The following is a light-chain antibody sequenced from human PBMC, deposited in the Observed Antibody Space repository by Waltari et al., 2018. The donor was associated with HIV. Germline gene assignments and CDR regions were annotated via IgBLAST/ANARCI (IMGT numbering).Light chain of an antibody. CDR3: QQRSRKLT. CDR2: DAS. J-gene: IGKJ4*01. Sequence: EIVLTQSQATLSLSPGERATLFCRASQSVSSYLAWYQQKPGQAPRLLIYDASNRATVIPARFSGSGSGTDFTLTISSLEPEDFAVYYCQQRSRKLTFGGGTKVEVK. CDR1: QSVSSY. V-gene: IGKV3-11*01.